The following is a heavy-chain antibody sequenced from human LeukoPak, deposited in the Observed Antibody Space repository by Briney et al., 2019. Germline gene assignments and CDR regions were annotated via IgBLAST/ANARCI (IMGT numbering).Heavy chain of an antibody. D-gene: IGHD4-17*01. Sequence: GGSLRLSCAASGFTVSSNYMSWVRQAPGKGLEWVSVIYSGGSTYYADSVKGRFTISRDISKNTVYLHMNSLRAEDTAVYYCAKERGYSGDPQDFDYWGQGTLVTVSS. J-gene: IGHJ4*02. CDR3: AKERGYSGDPQDFDY. CDR2: IYSGGST. V-gene: IGHV3-53*01. CDR1: GFTVSSNY.